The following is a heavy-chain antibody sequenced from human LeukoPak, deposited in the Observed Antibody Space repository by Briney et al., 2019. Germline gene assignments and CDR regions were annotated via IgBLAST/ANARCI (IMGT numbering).Heavy chain of an antibody. V-gene: IGHV3-30*02. Sequence: GGSLRLSCAASGFTFTSYGMHWVRQAPGKGLEWVSPILYDGSNKYYGDSVKGRFTISRDNSKNTLYLQMDSLRAEDTAVYYCAKDAYCSSTRCYGNWYFDLWGRGTQVTVSA. CDR1: GFTFTSYG. D-gene: IGHD2-2*01. J-gene: IGHJ2*01. CDR3: AKDAYCSSTRCYGNWYFDL. CDR2: ILYDGSNK.